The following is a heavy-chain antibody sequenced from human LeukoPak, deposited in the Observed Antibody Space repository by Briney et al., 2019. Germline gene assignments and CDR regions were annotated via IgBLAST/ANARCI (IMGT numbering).Heavy chain of an antibody. D-gene: IGHD3-10*01. Sequence: ASVKVSCKASGYTFTSYDIKWVRQATGQGLEWMGWMNPNSGNTGYAQKFQGRVTMTRNTSISTAYMELSSLRSEDTAVYYCARSRRGSGSRDYYYYYMDVWGKGTTVTVSS. V-gene: IGHV1-8*01. J-gene: IGHJ6*03. CDR1: GYTFTSYD. CDR3: ARSRRGSGSRDYYYYYMDV. CDR2: MNPNSGNT.